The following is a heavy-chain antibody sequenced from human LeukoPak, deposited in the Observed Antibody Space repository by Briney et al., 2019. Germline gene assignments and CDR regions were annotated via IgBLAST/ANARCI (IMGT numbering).Heavy chain of an antibody. CDR2: ISGSSGYT. D-gene: IGHD3-10*01. V-gene: IGHV3-11*05. CDR1: GFTFSNYY. Sequence: PGGSLRLSCEASGFTFSNYYMSWIRQAPGKGLEWVSYISGSSGYTNYADSVKGRFTISRDNAKNSLYIQMNSLRAEDTGVYYCARESTIVRGVDAFDIWGQGTMVTVSS. J-gene: IGHJ3*02. CDR3: ARESTIVRGVDAFDI.